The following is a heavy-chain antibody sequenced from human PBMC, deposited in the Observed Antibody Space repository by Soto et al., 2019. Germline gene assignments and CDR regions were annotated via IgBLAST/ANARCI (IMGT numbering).Heavy chain of an antibody. Sequence: PGGSLRLSCAASGFSFRSYYLNWVRQAPGRGLEWVSSISPSSSFLSYADSVKGRFTISRDNAKSSVHLQMNSLRAEDTAVYFCARVGTDYGSGSSYYSDYWGQGTLVTVSS. CDR1: GFSFRSYY. D-gene: IGHD3-10*01. V-gene: IGHV3-21*06. CDR2: ISPSSSFL. CDR3: ARVGTDYGSGSSYYSDY. J-gene: IGHJ4*02.